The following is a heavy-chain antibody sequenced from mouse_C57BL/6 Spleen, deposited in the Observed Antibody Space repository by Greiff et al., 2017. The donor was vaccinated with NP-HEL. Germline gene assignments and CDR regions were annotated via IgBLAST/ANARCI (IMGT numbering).Heavy chain of an antibody. Sequence: VQLQQPGAELVRPGTSVKLSCKASGYTFTSYWMHWVKQRPGQGLEWIGVIDPSDSYTNYNQKFKGKATLTVDTSSSTAYMQLSSLTSEDSAVYYCAREETYYSNYEGYYAMDYWGQGTSVTVSS. V-gene: IGHV1-59*01. J-gene: IGHJ4*01. CDR3: AREETYYSNYEGYYAMDY. CDR1: GYTFTSYW. CDR2: IDPSDSYT. D-gene: IGHD2-5*01.